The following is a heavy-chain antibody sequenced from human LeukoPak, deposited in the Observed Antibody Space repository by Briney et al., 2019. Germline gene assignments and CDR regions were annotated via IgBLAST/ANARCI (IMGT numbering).Heavy chain of an antibody. CDR1: GDSVSNNRAT. J-gene: IGHJ4*02. CDR2: TYYRSKWYN. V-gene: IGHV6-1*01. Sequence: SQTLSLTCAISGDSVSNNRATWNWIRQSPSRGLEWLGRTYYRSKWYNEYAVSVESRITINPDTSKNQFSLQLNSVTPEDTAVYYCAREYNYDSSGYCQFDYWGQGTLVTASS. D-gene: IGHD3-22*01. CDR3: AREYNYDSSGYCQFDY.